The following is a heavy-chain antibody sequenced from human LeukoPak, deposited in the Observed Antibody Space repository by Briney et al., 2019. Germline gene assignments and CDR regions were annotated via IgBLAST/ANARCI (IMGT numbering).Heavy chain of an antibody. CDR3: ASPEGY. J-gene: IGHJ4*02. V-gene: IGHV4-61*02. CDR1: GGSISSGSYY. CDR2: IYTSGST. Sequence: SETLSLTCTVSGGSISSGSYYWSWIRQPAGKGLEWIGRIYTSGSTNYSPSLKSRVTISVDTSKNQFSLKLSSVTAADTAVYYCASPEGYWGQGTLVTVSS.